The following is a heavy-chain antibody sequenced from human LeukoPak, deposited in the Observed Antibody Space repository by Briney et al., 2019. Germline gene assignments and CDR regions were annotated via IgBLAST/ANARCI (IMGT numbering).Heavy chain of an antibody. J-gene: IGHJ3*02. CDR2: FYCGGST. V-gene: IGHV4-59*02. CDR1: GDSVTGQF. Sequence: PSETLSLTCSASGDSVTGQFCSWVRQPPGRGLEWIGYFYCGGSTLYNRALESRATISVDKAKNQFSLRLTSVTAADTAVYYCAVMGSSYATAFDIWGQGTVVSVSS. D-gene: IGHD3-3*01. CDR3: AVMGSSYATAFDI.